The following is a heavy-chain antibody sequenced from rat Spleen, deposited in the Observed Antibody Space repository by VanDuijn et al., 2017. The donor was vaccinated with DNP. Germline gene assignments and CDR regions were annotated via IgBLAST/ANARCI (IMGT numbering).Heavy chain of an antibody. CDR3: ARWTRYLDY. Sequence: EVQLQESGPGLVKPSQSLSLTCSVTGYSITSNYWGWIRKFPGNKMECIGYINYSGRTGNNPSIKSRISIPRDTSKNQFFLQLNSVTTEDTATYYCARWTRYLDYWGQGVMVTVSS. D-gene: IGHD1-7*01. CDR2: INYSGRT. CDR1: GYSITSNY. J-gene: IGHJ2*01. V-gene: IGHV3-1*01.